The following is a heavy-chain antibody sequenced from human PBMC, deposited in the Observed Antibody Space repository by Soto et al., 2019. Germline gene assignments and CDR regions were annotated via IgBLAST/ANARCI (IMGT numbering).Heavy chain of an antibody. D-gene: IGHD3-16*01. CDR3: ARDPWAADY. V-gene: IGHV3-66*01. CDR1: GFTVSTKY. J-gene: IGHJ4*02. CDR2: IYSGGST. Sequence: GGSLRLSCAASGFTVSTKYMSWVRQAPGKGLEWVSVIYSGGSTFCADSVRGRFTISRDNSKNTANLQMNSLRAEDTAVYYCARDPWAADYWGQGTLVTVPS.